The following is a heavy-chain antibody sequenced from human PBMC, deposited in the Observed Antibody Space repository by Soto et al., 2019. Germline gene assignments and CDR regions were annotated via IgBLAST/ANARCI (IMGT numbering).Heavy chain of an antibody. CDR1: GVSISSGGYS. CDR2: MYHSGSI. D-gene: IGHD3-9*01. Sequence: QLQLQESGSGLVKPSQTLSLSCAVSGVSISSGGYSWNWLRQAPGKCLEWIGYMYHSGSIYYNPSLKSRVTITVDKSNNQFCLKLTSVTDADTAVYFCARQSPTGYYFDSWGQGALVTVSS. CDR3: ARQSPTGYYFDS. J-gene: IGHJ4*02. V-gene: IGHV4-30-2*01.